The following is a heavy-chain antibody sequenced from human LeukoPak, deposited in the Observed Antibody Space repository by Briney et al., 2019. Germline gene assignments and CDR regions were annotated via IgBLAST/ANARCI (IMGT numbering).Heavy chain of an antibody. V-gene: IGHV4-39*07. J-gene: IGHJ6*03. CDR1: GGSISSSSYY. CDR2: IYYSGST. Sequence: SETLSLTCTVSGGSISSSSYYWGWIRQPPGKGLEWIGSIYYSGSTYYNPSLKSRVTISVDTSKNQFSLKLSSVTAADTAVYYCARGDDGGYYYYMDVWGKGTTVTVSS. CDR3: ARGDDGGYYYYMDV. D-gene: IGHD1-1*01.